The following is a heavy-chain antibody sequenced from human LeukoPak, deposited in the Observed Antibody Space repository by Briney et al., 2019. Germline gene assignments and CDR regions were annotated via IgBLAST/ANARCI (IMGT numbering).Heavy chain of an antibody. CDR1: GFTFSSYW. CDR3: AKLAVADRFDY. V-gene: IGHV3-7*01. D-gene: IGHD6-19*01. J-gene: IGHJ4*02. Sequence: GRSLRLSCAASGFTFSSYWMSWVRQAPGKGLEWVTNIKQDGSEKYYVDSVKGRFTISRDNARNSLYLQMNSLRAEDTAVYYCAKLAVADRFDYWGQGTLVTVSS. CDR2: IKQDGSEK.